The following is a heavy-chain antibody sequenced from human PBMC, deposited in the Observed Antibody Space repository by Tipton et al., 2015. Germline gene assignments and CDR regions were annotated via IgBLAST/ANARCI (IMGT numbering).Heavy chain of an antibody. CDR3: ACQDYDSLTRDYQTVDY. D-gene: IGHD3-9*01. CDR1: SDSISKYY. Sequence: LRLSCTVSSDSISKYYWTWIRQPPGKELQWIGYIRYTGITNYNPSLKSRVTISVDTSKTQFSLKLTSVTAADTAVYYCACQDYDSLTRDYQTVDYWGQGTLVTVSS. CDR2: IRYTGIT. J-gene: IGHJ4*02. V-gene: IGHV4-59*08.